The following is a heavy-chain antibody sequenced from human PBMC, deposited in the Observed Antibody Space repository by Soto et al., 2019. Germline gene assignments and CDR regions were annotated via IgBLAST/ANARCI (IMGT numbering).Heavy chain of an antibody. CDR3: ALHYYDSSGYYFEWFDP. J-gene: IGHJ5*02. Sequence: SVKVSCKASGGTFSSYTISWVRQAPGQGLEWMGRIIPILGIANYAQKFQGRVTITADKSTSTAYMELSSLRSEDTAVYYCALHYYDSSGYYFEWFDPWGQGTLVTVSS. CDR1: GGTFSSYT. V-gene: IGHV1-69*02. CDR2: IIPILGIA. D-gene: IGHD3-22*01.